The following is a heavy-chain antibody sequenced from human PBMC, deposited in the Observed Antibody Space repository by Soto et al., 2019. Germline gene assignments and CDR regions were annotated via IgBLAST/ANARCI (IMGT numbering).Heavy chain of an antibody. Sequence: QVQLVQSGAEVKKPGASVKVSCKASGYTFTGYYMHWVRQAPGQGLEWMGWINPNSGGTNYAQKFQGWVTMTRATSISTAYMELSRLRSDDTAVYYCARDSPLGYCSGGSCYSLAFDYWGHGTLVTVSS. CDR3: ARDSPLGYCSGGSCYSLAFDY. D-gene: IGHD2-15*01. V-gene: IGHV1-2*04. CDR2: INPNSGGT. J-gene: IGHJ4*01. CDR1: GYTFTGYY.